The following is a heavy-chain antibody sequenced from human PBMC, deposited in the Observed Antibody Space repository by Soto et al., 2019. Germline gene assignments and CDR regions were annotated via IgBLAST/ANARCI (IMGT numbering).Heavy chain of an antibody. CDR1: GYSFTSYG. V-gene: IGHV1-18*01. Sequence: SVKVSCKASGYSFTSYGIGWGRQVPGQGPEWMGWISPYNGRTNYAQSVKGRVVMTTDISTNTVYLELRSLRSDDSAIYYCGRCRTESYAMDVWGQGTKVTVYS. J-gene: IGHJ6*02. CDR2: ISPYNGRT. D-gene: IGHD2-2*01. CDR3: GRCRTESYAMDV.